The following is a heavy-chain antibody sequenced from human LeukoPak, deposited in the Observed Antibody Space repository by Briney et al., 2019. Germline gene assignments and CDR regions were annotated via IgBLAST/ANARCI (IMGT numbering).Heavy chain of an antibody. CDR2: ISSSSDYI. Sequence: PGGSLRLSCAGSGFTFSGYIMNWVRQAPGKGLEWVSSISSSSDYIYYADSVKGRFTISRDNAKNSLFLQMNSLRAEDTAVYYCTRDPYSGTYLSFDYWGQGTLVTVSS. V-gene: IGHV3-21*01. CDR3: TRDPYSGTYLSFDY. CDR1: GFTFSGYI. J-gene: IGHJ4*02. D-gene: IGHD1-26*01.